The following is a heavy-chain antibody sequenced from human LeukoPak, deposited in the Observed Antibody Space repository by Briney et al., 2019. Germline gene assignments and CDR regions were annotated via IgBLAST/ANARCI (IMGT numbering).Heavy chain of an antibody. D-gene: IGHD3/OR15-3a*01. CDR1: TFTFSNSY. CDR3: ARTIGTGPLGHFDY. V-gene: IGHV3-11*01. Sequence: PGWSLRLSCVASTFTFSNSYMSWIRQAPGKGLEWISYISSSAGTIFYADSVEGRFTVSRDNTKNSLYLQMDALRADDTAVYYCARTIGTGPLGHFDYWGQGTLVTVSS. J-gene: IGHJ4*02. CDR2: ISSSAGTI.